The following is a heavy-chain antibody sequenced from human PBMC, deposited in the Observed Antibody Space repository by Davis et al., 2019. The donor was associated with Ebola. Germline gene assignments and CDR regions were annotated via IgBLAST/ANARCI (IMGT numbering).Heavy chain of an antibody. D-gene: IGHD1-26*01. CDR2: ISESGSSV. CDR3: AKDQSGSYHVFDL. V-gene: IGHV3-21*01. J-gene: IGHJ4*02. Sequence: GESLKISCAASGFTFSGYSMNWVRQAPGRGLEWVSSISESGSSVYYADSAKGRFTISRDNAKNSLYLQMDSLRAEDTAVYYCAKDQSGSYHVFDLWGPGALVTVAS. CDR1: GFTFSGYS.